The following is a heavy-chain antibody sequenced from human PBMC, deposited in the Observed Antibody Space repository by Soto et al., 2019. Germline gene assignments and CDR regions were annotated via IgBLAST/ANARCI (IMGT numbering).Heavy chain of an antibody. J-gene: IGHJ4*02. Sequence: QVQLVESGGGVVQPGRSLRLSCAASGFTFSSYGMHWVRQAPGKGLVWVAVIWYDGSNKYYADSVKGRFTISRDNSKNTLYLQMNSLRAEDTAVYYCARDQIDFVLYGDYSVPDYWGQGTLVTVSS. CDR1: GFTFSSYG. CDR2: IWYDGSNK. D-gene: IGHD4-17*01. CDR3: ARDQIDFVLYGDYSVPDY. V-gene: IGHV3-33*01.